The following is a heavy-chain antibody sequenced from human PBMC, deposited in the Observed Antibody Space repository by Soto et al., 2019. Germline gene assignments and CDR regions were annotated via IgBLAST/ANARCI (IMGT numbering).Heavy chain of an antibody. Sequence: LSLTCAVSGYSISSGYYWGWIRQPPGKGLEWIASMSHSGSTYYNLSLRSRVTISVHTSENHFSLKLNSVTAADTAVYYCVRDGVQNSRQYADYWGQGTLVTVSS. CDR2: MSHSGST. D-gene: IGHD2-8*01. CDR1: GYSISSGYY. J-gene: IGHJ4*02. CDR3: VRDGVQNSRQYADY. V-gene: IGHV4-38-2*02.